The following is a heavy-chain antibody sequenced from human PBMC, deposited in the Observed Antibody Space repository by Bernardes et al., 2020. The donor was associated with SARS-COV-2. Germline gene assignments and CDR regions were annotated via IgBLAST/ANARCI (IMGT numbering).Heavy chain of an antibody. D-gene: IGHD5-18*01. CDR2: ISGSGGST. CDR1: GFTFSSYA. Sequence: GGSLRLSCAASGFTFSSYAMSWVRQAPGKGLEWVSAISGSGGSTYYADSVKGRFTISRDNSKNTLYLQMNSLRAEDTAVYYCAKYPQRYSYGGTQQYYFDYWGQGTLVTVSS. J-gene: IGHJ4*02. V-gene: IGHV3-23*01. CDR3: AKYPQRYSYGGTQQYYFDY.